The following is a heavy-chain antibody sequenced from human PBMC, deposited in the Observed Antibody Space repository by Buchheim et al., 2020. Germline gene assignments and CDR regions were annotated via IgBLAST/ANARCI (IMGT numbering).Heavy chain of an antibody. CDR2: IYYGGST. D-gene: IGHD3-10*01. V-gene: IGHV4-39*01. J-gene: IGHJ6*03. CDR3: ARQFTMVRGLTVNDYYYMDV. CDR1: GGSISNSDSYY. Sequence: QVQLQQWGPGLVKPSETLSLTCTVSGGSISNSDSYYWGWIRQPPGKGLEWIGSIYYGGSTYYNPSLKSRVTISVDTSKNQFSLKLSSVTAADTAVYYCARQFTMVRGLTVNDYYYMDVWGKGTT.